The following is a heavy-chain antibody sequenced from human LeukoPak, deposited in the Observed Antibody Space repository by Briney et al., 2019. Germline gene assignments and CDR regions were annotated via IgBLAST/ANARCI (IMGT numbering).Heavy chain of an antibody. CDR1: GGTFSSYA. D-gene: IGHD4-17*01. J-gene: IGHJ5*02. CDR2: IIPIFGTA. CDR3: ARGIDYGDYDNWFDP. V-gene: IGHV1-69*13. Sequence: SVKVSCKASGGTFSSYAISWVRQAPGQGLEWMGGIIPIFGTANYAQKFQGRVTITADESTSTAYVELSSLRSEDTAVYYCARGIDYGDYDNWFDPWGQGTLVTVSS.